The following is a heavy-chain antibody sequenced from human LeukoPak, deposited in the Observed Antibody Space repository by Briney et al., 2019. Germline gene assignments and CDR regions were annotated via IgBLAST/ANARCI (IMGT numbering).Heavy chain of an antibody. CDR3: ARSDDSSSWYSPYYYYYGKDV. Sequence: GGSLRLSCAASGFTFSSYAMHWVRQAPGKGLEYVSAISSNGGSTYYANSVKGRFTISRDNSKNTLYLQMGSLRAEDMAVYYCARSDDSSSWYSPYYYYYGKDVQGPRATVTASS. CDR1: GFTFSSYA. V-gene: IGHV3-64*01. D-gene: IGHD6-13*01. J-gene: IGHJ6*02. CDR2: ISSNGGST.